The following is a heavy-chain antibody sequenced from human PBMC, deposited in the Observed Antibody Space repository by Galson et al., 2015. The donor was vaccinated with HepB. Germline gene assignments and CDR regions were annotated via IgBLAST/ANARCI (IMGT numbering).Heavy chain of an antibody. V-gene: IGHV3-23*01. CDR2: IGGTGRDT. CDR1: GFPFRSYA. J-gene: IGHJ6*03. D-gene: IGHD1-14*01. Sequence: SLRLSCAVSGFPFRSYAMSWVRQAPGKGLEWVSAIGGTGRDTFFADSVKGRFIVSRDNSKDTLFVQMSSLTAEDTAVYYCAKTEGLHYHQYHMDAWGKGTTVTVSS. CDR3: AKTEGLHYHQYHMDA.